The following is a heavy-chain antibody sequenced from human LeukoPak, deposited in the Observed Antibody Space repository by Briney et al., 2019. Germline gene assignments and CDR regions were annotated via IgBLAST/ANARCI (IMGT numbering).Heavy chain of an antibody. CDR3: ARITYCGGDWCNSFDI. D-gene: IGHD2-21*02. CDR2: INHSGGT. V-gene: IGHV4-34*01. Sequence: SETLSLTCAVYGGSFSGYFWSWVRQPPGKGLEWIGEINHSGGTNYNPSLKSRVTISVDTSNNQFSLKLNSVTAADTAVFYCARITYCGGDWCNSFDIWGQGTMVTVSS. J-gene: IGHJ3*02. CDR1: GGSFSGYF.